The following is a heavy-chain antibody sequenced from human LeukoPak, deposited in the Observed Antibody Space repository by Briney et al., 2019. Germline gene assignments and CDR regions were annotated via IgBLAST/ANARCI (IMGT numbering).Heavy chain of an antibody. V-gene: IGHV3-11*06. Sequence: GGSLRLSCAASGFTFSDYYMSWIRQAPGQGLEWVSYISSSSSYTNYADSVKGRFTISRDNAKNSLYLQMNSLRAEDTAVYYCASRGGYEPFDYWGQGTLVTVSS. CDR2: ISSSSSYT. D-gene: IGHD3-16*01. CDR3: ASRGGYEPFDY. CDR1: GFTFSDYY. J-gene: IGHJ4*02.